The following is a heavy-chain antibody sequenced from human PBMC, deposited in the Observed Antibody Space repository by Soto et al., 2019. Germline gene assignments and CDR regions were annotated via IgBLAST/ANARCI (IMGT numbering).Heavy chain of an antibody. CDR3: TRLGGDYGFSYYYYGMDV. D-gene: IGHD4-17*01. Sequence: GGSLRLSCAASGFTFSGSAMHWVRQASGKGLEWVGRIRSKANSYATAYAASVKGRFTISRDDSKNTAYLQMNSLKTEDTAVYYCTRLGGDYGFSYYYYGMDVWGQGTTVTVSS. CDR1: GFTFSGSA. J-gene: IGHJ6*02. CDR2: IRSKANSYAT. V-gene: IGHV3-73*01.